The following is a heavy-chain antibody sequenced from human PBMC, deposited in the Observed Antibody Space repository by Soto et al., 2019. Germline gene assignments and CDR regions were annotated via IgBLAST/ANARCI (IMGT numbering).Heavy chain of an antibody. V-gene: IGHV4-59*01. J-gene: IGHJ4*02. D-gene: IGHD6-13*01. CDR2: IYYSGST. Sequence: QVQLQESGPGLVKPSETLSLTCTVSGGSISSYYWNWIRQPPGKGLEWIGYIYYSGSTNYNPSLKSRVTISVDTSKNQFSLKLSSVTAADTAVYYCASGSTSWSSFDYWGQGTLVTVSS. CDR1: GGSISSYY. CDR3: ASGSTSWSSFDY.